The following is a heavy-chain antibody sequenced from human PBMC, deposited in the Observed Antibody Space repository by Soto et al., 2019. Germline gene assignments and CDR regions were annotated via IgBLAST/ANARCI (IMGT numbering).Heavy chain of an antibody. Sequence: PSETLSLTCSVSGDSISNLDYFWAWIRQPPGQALEYIGYIYKSATTYYNPSFESRVAISVDTSKSQFSLNVTSVTAADTAVYYCAREVDGYSQFDDWGQGTLVTVSS. CDR2: IYKSATT. CDR3: AREVDGYSQFDD. D-gene: IGHD4-4*01. CDR1: GDSISNLDYF. J-gene: IGHJ4*02. V-gene: IGHV4-30-4*01.